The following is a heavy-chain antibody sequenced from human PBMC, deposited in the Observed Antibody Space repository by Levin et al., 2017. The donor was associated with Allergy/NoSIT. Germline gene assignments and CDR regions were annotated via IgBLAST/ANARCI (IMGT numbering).Heavy chain of an antibody. Sequence: GSLRLSCAVSGGSISSSNWWSWVRQPPGKGLEWIGEIYHSGSTNYNPSLKSRVTISVDKSKNQFSLKLSSVTAADTAVYYCAREPGYCSGGSCYVENWFDPWGQGTLVTVSS. D-gene: IGHD2-15*01. J-gene: IGHJ5*02. V-gene: IGHV4-4*02. CDR1: GGSISSSNW. CDR3: AREPGYCSGGSCYVENWFDP. CDR2: IYHSGST.